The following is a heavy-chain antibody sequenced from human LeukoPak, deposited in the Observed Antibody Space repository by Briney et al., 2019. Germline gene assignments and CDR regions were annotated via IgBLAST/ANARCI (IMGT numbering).Heavy chain of an antibody. V-gene: IGHV3-30*04. D-gene: IGHD3-10*01. CDR1: GFTFSSYA. CDR2: ISYDGSNK. J-gene: IGHJ4*02. Sequence: PGGSLRLSCAASGFTFSSYATHWVRQAPGKGLEWVAVISYDGSNKYYADSVKGRFTISRDNSKNTLYLQMNSLRAEDTAVYYCVRPGITMVRGVIITTIPYFDYWGQGTLVTVSS. CDR3: VRPGITMVRGVIITTIPYFDY.